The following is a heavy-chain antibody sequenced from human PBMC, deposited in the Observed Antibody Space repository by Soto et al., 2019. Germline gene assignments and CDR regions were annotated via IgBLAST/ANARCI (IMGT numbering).Heavy chain of an antibody. J-gene: IGHJ4*02. D-gene: IGHD4-4*01. CDR1: GGSINTATHS. CDR2: IYHSGST. Sequence: QLQLQESGSGLVKPSQTLSLTCAVSGGSINTATHSWSWIRQPPGKGLEWIGYIYHSGSTYYNPSVKSRVAISIDMANNQFSLRLSSVTAADTAVYYCARGGGVTTTGDDYWGQGILVTVSS. V-gene: IGHV4-30-2*01. CDR3: ARGGGVTTTGDDY.